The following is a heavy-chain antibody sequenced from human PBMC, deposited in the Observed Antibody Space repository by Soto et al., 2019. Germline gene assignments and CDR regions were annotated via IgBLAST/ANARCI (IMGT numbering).Heavy chain of an antibody. Sequence: PSETLSLTCTVSGGSISSYYWSWIRQPPGKRLEWIGYIYYSGSTNYNPSLKSRVTISVDTSKNQFSLKLSSVTAADTAVYYCASQHYYDSSGYYVGYWGQGTLVTVSS. CDR3: ASQHYYDSSGYYVGY. CDR2: IYYSGST. D-gene: IGHD3-22*01. J-gene: IGHJ4*02. V-gene: IGHV4-59*08. CDR1: GGSISSYY.